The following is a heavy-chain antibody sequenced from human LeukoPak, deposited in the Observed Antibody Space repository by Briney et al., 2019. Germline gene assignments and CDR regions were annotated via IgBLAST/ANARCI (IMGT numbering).Heavy chain of an antibody. CDR1: GGSTSSGGYS. CDR2: IYYSGST. J-gene: IGHJ6*02. D-gene: IGHD6-6*01. CDR3: ARELASSSSSHYYYSGMDV. V-gene: IGHV4-31*03. Sequence: SETLSLTCTVSGGSTSSGGYSWSWIRQHPGKGLESIGYIYYSGSTYYNPSLKGRVTISVDTSKNQLSLKLSSVTAADTGVYYCARELASSSSSHYYYSGMDVWGQGTTVTVSS.